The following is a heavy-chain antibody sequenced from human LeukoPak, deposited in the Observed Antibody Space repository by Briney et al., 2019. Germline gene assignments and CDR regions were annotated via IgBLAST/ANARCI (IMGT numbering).Heavy chain of an antibody. Sequence: SETLSLTCTVSGGSISSSSYYWGWIRQPPGKGLEWIGSIYYSGSTYYNPSLKSRVTISVDTPKNQFSLKLSSVTAADTAVYYCARQPIFGVVIIPNWFDPWGQGTLVTVSS. V-gene: IGHV4-39*01. CDR1: GGSISSSSYY. CDR3: ARQPIFGVVIIPNWFDP. J-gene: IGHJ5*02. D-gene: IGHD3-3*01. CDR2: IYYSGST.